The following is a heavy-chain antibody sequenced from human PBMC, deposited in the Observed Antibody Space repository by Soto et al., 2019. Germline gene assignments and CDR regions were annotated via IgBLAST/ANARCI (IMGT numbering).Heavy chain of an antibody. V-gene: IGHV4-59*01. Sequence: QVQLQESGPGLVKPSETLSLTCNVSGGAITGYYWNWIRQSPGKGLEWIGYVYFSGSTKYNPSLKSRVTISVDTTKNQFSLRLTSVTPADTAVYYCSRERGAVASTADAFDIWGQGTMVTVSS. CDR1: GGAITGYY. D-gene: IGHD6-19*01. J-gene: IGHJ3*02. CDR3: SRERGAVASTADAFDI. CDR2: VYFSGST.